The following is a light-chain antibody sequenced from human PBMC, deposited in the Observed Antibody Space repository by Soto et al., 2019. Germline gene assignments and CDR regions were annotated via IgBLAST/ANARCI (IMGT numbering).Light chain of an antibody. Sequence: DIVMTQTPLSSPVTLGQPASISCRSSQSLVYSDGNTYLSWLQQRPGQPPRLLIYKISTRFSGVPDRFSGSGARTDFTLKISRVEAEDVGIYYCMQATQFPYTFGQGTKLEIK. CDR3: MQATQFPYT. J-gene: IGKJ2*01. CDR2: KIS. V-gene: IGKV2-24*01. CDR1: QSLVYSDGNTY.